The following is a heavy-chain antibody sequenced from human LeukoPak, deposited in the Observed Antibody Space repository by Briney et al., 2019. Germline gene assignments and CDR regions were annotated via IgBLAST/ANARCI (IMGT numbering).Heavy chain of an antibody. CDR1: GFTFSSYS. CDR2: ISSSSSYI. J-gene: IGHJ4*02. CDR3: ARDLRAYCGGDCYSDY. Sequence: GGSLRLSCAASGFTFSSYSMNWVRQAPGKGLEWVSSISSSSSYIYYADSVKGRFTISRDNAKNSLYLQMNSLRAEDTAVYYCARDLRAYCGGDCYSDYWGQGTLVTVSS. D-gene: IGHD2-21*02. V-gene: IGHV3-21*01.